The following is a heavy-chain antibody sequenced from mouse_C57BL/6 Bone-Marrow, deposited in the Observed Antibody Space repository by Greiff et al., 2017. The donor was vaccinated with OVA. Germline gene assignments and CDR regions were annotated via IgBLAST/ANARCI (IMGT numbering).Heavy chain of an antibody. D-gene: IGHD3-2*02. CDR3: ARMELRLPFDY. CDR2: IHPNSGST. CDR1: GYTFTSYW. J-gene: IGHJ2*01. Sequence: QVHVKQPGAELVKPGASVKLSCKASGYTFTSYWMHWVKQRPGQGLEWIGMIHPNSGSTNYNEKFKSKATLTVDKSSSTAYMQLSSLTSEDSAVYYCARMELRLPFDYWGQGTTLTVSS. V-gene: IGHV1-64*01.